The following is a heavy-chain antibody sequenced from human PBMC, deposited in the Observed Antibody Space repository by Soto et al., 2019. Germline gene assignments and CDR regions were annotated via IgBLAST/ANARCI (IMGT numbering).Heavy chain of an antibody. D-gene: IGHD3-3*01. Sequence: QVQLVQSGAEVKKPGASVKVSCKASGYTFTSYGIIWVRQAPGQGLEGMGWISAYNGNTNYAQKLQGRVTMTTDTSTSTGYIELRSLRSDDTAVYYCARDDYDFWSGFGYYYMDVWGKGTTVTVSS. CDR3: ARDDYDFWSGFGYYYMDV. J-gene: IGHJ6*03. CDR2: ISAYNGNT. V-gene: IGHV1-18*01. CDR1: GYTFTSYG.